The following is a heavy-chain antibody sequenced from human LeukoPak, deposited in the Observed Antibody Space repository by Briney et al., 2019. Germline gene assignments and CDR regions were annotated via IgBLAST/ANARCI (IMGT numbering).Heavy chain of an antibody. Sequence: SETLSLTCTVSGGSISSYFWSWVRQPPEKGLEWIGYIYYRGSTNYNPSLKSRVTISVDTSKNQFSLKLSSVTAADTAVYYCARSITSSWYGDFQHWGQGTLVTVSS. CDR2: IYYRGST. CDR1: GGSISSYF. D-gene: IGHD6-13*01. V-gene: IGHV4-59*01. J-gene: IGHJ1*01. CDR3: ARSITSSWYGDFQH.